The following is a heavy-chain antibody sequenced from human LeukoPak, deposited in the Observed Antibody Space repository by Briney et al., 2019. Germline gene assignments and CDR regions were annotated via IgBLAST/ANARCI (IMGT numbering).Heavy chain of an antibody. CDR2: MSYDGGNK. J-gene: IGHJ5*02. CDR3: AKVGRNYGDYNGWFDP. Sequence: PGGSLRLSCAASGFILTDYGMHWVRQAPGKGLDWVAFMSYDGGNKYYADSVKGRFTISRDNSKNTLYLQMNTLRAEDTAVCYCAKVGRNYGDYNGWFDPWGQGTLVTVSS. D-gene: IGHD4-17*01. V-gene: IGHV3-30*18. CDR1: GFILTDYG.